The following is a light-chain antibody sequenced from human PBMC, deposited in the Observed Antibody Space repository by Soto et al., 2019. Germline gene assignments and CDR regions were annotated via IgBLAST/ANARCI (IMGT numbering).Light chain of an antibody. V-gene: IGLV2-14*03. J-gene: IGLJ1*01. CDR2: DVI. CDR3: SSYTTSSTQV. CDR1: SSDVGAYNY. Sequence: QSVLTQPASVSGSHGQSITISCTGTSSDVGAYNYVSWYQQHPGRAPKLMIYDVINRPSGVSNRFSGSKSGNTASLTISGLQAEDEADYYCSSYTTSSTQVFGTGTKVTVL.